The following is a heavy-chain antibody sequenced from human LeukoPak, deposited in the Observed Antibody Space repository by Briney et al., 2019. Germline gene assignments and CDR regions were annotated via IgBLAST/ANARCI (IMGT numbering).Heavy chain of an antibody. CDR1: GVSFSGYY. CDR2: INHSGST. J-gene: IGHJ4*02. Sequence: PSETLSLTCAVYGVSFSGYYWSWIRQPPGKGLEWLGEINHSGSTNYNPSLKSRVTISVDTSKNQFSLKLSSVTAADTAVYYCARGLDEWGQGTLVTVSS. V-gene: IGHV4-34*01. CDR3: ARGLDE.